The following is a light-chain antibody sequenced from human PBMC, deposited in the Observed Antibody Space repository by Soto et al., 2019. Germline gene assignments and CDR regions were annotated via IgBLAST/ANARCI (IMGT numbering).Light chain of an antibody. Sequence: EIVLTQSPAPLALSPGERATLSCRTSQSVSSYFAWYQQKPGRAPRLLIYDASNRATGIPARFIGSGSGTDFTLTISSLEPEDFAVDYCQQRSNWPITFGQGTRLEIK. V-gene: IGKV3-11*01. CDR3: QQRSNWPIT. J-gene: IGKJ5*01. CDR2: DAS. CDR1: QSVSSY.